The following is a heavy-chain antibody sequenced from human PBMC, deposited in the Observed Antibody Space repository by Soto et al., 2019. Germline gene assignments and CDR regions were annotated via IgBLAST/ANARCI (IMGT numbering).Heavy chain of an antibody. CDR3: VRDWGQTFALDY. D-gene: IGHD3-16*01. V-gene: IGHV3-33*01. Sequence: GGSLRLSCEVSGLTFSSFGMHWVRQAPGKGLEWVAVIWYDGSYKYYADSVQGRFTISRDNSKNTLYLQMDSLRAEDTAVYYCVRDWGQTFALDYWGQGTPVTGS. J-gene: IGHJ4*02. CDR1: GLTFSSFG. CDR2: IWYDGSYK.